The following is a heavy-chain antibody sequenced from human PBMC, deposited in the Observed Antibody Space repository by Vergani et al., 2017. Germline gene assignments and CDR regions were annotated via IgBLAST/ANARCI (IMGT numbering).Heavy chain of an antibody. CDR2: IHPDDSDP. CDR3: AILSDRDGSRSKYFDY. D-gene: IGHD6-13*01. CDR1: GYRFTNYW. V-gene: IGHV5-51*01. Sequence: EVQLVQSGAEVKKPGESLKISCQISGYRFTNYWIGWVRQMPGKGLEWMGIIHPDDSDPRYSPSFQGQVTISVDKSISTAYLQRSSLRASDSAMYYCAILSDRDGSRSKYFDYWGQGTLVTVSS. J-gene: IGHJ4*02.